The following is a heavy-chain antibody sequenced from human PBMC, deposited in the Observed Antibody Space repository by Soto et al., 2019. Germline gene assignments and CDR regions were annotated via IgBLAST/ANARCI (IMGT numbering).Heavy chain of an antibody. D-gene: IGHD2-2*01. CDR1: GYTFTSYG. V-gene: IGHV1-18*01. J-gene: IGHJ5*02. CDR3: ARTAYPGVVPAAMLWFDP. Sequence: ASVKVSCKASGYTFTSYGISWVRQAPGQGLEWMGWISAYNGNTNYAQKLQGRVTMTTDTSTSTAYMELRSLRSDDTAVYYCARTAYPGVVPAAMLWFDPWGQGTLVTVSS. CDR2: ISAYNGNT.